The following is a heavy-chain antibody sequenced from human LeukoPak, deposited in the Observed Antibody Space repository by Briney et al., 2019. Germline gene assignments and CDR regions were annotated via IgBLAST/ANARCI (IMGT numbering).Heavy chain of an antibody. CDR1: GLSLSDYG. D-gene: IGHD3-3*01. CDR2: ISYDGSNK. V-gene: IGHV3-30*03. Sequence: GGSLRLSCSASGLSLSDYGMSWVRQAPGKGLEWVAVISYDGSNKYYADSVKGRFTISRDNSKNTLYLQMNSLRAEDTAVYYCARDFLELSDAFDIWGQGTMVTVSS. J-gene: IGHJ3*02. CDR3: ARDFLELSDAFDI.